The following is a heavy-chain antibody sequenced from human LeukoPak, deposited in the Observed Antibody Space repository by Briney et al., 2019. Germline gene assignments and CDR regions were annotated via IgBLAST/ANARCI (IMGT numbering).Heavy chain of an antibody. J-gene: IGHJ2*01. CDR1: GGSFSGYY. CDR3: ARGSNYYDSSGYPDWYFDL. V-gene: IGHV4-34*01. D-gene: IGHD3-22*01. Sequence: SETLSLTCAVYGGSFSGYYWSWIRQPPGKGLEWIGEINHSGSTNYNPSLKSRVTISVDTSKNQFSLKLSSVTAADTAVYYCARGSNYYDSSGYPDWYFDLWGRGTLVTVSS. CDR2: INHSGST.